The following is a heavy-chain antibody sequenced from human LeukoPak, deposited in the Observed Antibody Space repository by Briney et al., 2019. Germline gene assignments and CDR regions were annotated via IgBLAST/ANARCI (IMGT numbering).Heavy chain of an antibody. CDR3: AREDRLGHFEH. Sequence: SQTLSLTCAISGDSVFNNNVAWNWIRQSPSGGLDWLGRTYCRSTWFNEYPVSVRSRIAINPDTSKIQFSLQLNSVTHDDTAVYYCAREDRLGHFEHWGQGILVTVSS. CDR2: TYCRSTWFN. J-gene: IGHJ4*02. V-gene: IGHV6-1*01. CDR1: GDSVFNNNVA.